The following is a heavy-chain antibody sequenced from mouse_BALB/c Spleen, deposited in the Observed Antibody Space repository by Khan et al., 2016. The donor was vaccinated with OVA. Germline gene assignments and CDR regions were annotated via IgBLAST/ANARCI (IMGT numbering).Heavy chain of an antibody. V-gene: IGHV1S81*02. J-gene: IGHJ3*01. CDR1: DYTFTSYY. CDR2: INPSNGGT. D-gene: IGHD2-2*01. CDR3: TRGGFGSFAY. Sequence: QVQLQQSGAELVKPGASVKLSCKASDYTFTSYYIYWVKQRPGQGLEWIGEINPSNGGTNFNEKFKSKATLTVDKSSSTAYLQLSSLTSEDSAVYYCTRGGFGSFAYWGQGTLVTVSA.